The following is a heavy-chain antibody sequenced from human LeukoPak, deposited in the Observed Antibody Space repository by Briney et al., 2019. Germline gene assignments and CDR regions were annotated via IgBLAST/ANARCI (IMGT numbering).Heavy chain of an antibody. V-gene: IGHV4-4*07. CDR2: IHTSGST. J-gene: IGHJ4*02. CDR1: GVSISSYD. Sequence: SETLSLTCTVSGVSISSYDWGWIRQPAGKGLEWIGRIHTSGSTTYNPSLKSRVTMSVDTSKNQFFLNLSSVTAAETAVYYCARDQYYYDSSRYLAFDYWGQGTLVNVSS. D-gene: IGHD3-22*01. CDR3: ARDQYYYDSSRYLAFDY.